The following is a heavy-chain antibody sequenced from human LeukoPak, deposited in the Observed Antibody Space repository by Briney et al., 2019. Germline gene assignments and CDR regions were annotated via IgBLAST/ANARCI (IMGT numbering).Heavy chain of an antibody. V-gene: IGHV3-23*01. CDR3: ARDFFAFGGVIALLDY. CDR2: ISGSGGST. J-gene: IGHJ4*02. Sequence: GGSLRLSCAASGFTFSSYAMSWVRQAPGKGLEWVSAISGSGGSTYYADSVKGRFTISRDNSKNTLYLQINSLRAEDTAVYYCARDFFAFGGVIALLDYWGQGTLVTVSS. D-gene: IGHD3-16*02. CDR1: GFTFSSYA.